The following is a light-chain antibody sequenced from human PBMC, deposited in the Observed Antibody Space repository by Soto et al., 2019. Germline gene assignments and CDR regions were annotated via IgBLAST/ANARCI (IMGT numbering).Light chain of an antibody. CDR3: QQYGSSPRA. J-gene: IGKJ1*01. CDR1: QSVSSSY. V-gene: IGKV3-20*01. Sequence: EIVLTQSPGTLSLSPGERATLSCRASQSVSSSYLAWYQQKPGQAPRLLIYGASSRATGIPDRFSGSGSGTDFTVTISRLEPEDFAEYYCQQYGSSPRAFGQGTQVEIK. CDR2: GAS.